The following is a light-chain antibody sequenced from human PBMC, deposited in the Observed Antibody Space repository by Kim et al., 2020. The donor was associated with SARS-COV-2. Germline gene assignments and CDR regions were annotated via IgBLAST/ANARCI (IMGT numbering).Light chain of an antibody. CDR3: QSHDLNLRMV. CDR2: GNN. V-gene: IGLV1-40*01. J-gene: IGLJ2*01. CDR1: SSNIGAGYD. Sequence: GQGVTITCTGISSNIGAGYDVHWYQQLPKTAPKLLIYGNNNRPSGVPDRFSGSKSGTSASLAITGLQAEDEADYYCQSHDLNLRMVFGGGTKLTVL.